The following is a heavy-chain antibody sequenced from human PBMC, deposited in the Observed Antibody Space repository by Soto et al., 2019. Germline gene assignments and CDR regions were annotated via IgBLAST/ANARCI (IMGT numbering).Heavy chain of an antibody. Sequence: EVQLVESGGGLVKPGGSLRLSCAASGFSFSNYGMNWVRQAPGKGLEWVSSISSSSSYISYADSVKGRFTSSRDNAKNSGYLKMNSPRDEDTAVYYCARSDCTSTSCYGVWFDPWGQGTLVTVSS. CDR1: GFSFSNYG. CDR3: ARSDCTSTSCYGVWFDP. V-gene: IGHV3-21*01. J-gene: IGHJ5*02. CDR2: ISSSSSYI. D-gene: IGHD2-2*01.